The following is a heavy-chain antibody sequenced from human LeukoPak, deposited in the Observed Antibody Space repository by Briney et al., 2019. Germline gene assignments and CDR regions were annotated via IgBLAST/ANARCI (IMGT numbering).Heavy chain of an antibody. J-gene: IGHJ4*02. Sequence: GASVKVSCKASGYTFTSYGISWVRQAPGQGLEWMGWISAYNGNTNYAQKLQGRVTMTTDTSTSTAYMELRSLRSDDTAVYYCARGRFMWVRGVIIGGYYFDYWGQGTLVTVSS. CDR2: ISAYNGNT. CDR1: GYTFTSYG. V-gene: IGHV1-18*01. CDR3: ARGRFMWVRGVIIGGYYFDY. D-gene: IGHD3-10*01.